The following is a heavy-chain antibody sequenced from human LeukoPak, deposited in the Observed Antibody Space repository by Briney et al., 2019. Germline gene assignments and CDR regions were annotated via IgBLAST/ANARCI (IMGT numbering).Heavy chain of an antibody. CDR2: IGYVGSNK. CDR1: GFTFSSYG. V-gene: IGHV3-30*02. J-gene: IGHJ3*02. D-gene: IGHD2-2*01. Sequence: PGGSLRLSCAASGFTFSSYGMHWVRQAQGKGLEWVAFIGYVGSNKYYADSVKGRFTISRDNSKNTLYLQMNSLRAEDTAVYYCAKESTKGRYCSSTSCSRGAFDIWGQGTMVAVSS. CDR3: AKESTKGRYCSSTSCSRGAFDI.